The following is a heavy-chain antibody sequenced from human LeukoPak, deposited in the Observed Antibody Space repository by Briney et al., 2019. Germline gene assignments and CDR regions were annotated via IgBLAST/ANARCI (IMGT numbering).Heavy chain of an antibody. V-gene: IGHV3-48*03. CDR3: ASGRTAAYY. CDR2: ISSSGSTI. D-gene: IGHD2-2*01. J-gene: IGHJ4*02. CDR1: GFTFSSYE. Sequence: GGSLRLSCAASGFTFSSYEMNWVRQAPGKGLEWVSYISSSGSTIYYADSVKGRFTISRDNSKNTLYLQMNSLRGEDTAVYYCASGRTAAYYWGQGTLVTVSS.